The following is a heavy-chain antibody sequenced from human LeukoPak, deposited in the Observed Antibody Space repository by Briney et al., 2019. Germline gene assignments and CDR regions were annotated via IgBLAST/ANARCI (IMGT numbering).Heavy chain of an antibody. CDR2: INWNGGST. V-gene: IGHV3-20*04. J-gene: IGHJ4*02. CDR1: GFTFDDYG. Sequence: RAGGSLRLSCAASGFTFDDYGMSWVRQAPGKGLEWVSGINWNGGSTGYADSVKGRFTISRDNAKNSLYLQMNSLRAEDTALYYCARGGSGSYNVDYWGQGTLVTVSS. CDR3: ARGGSGSYNVDY. D-gene: IGHD1-26*01.